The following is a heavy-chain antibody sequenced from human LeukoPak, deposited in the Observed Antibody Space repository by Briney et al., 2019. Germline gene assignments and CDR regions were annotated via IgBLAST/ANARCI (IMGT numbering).Heavy chain of an antibody. V-gene: IGHV4-59*08. CDR1: GGSISSYY. CDR2: MYHSGST. Sequence: SETLSLTCTVSGGSISSYYWSWIRQPPGKGLEWIGYMYHSGSTYYNPSLKSRVTISVDRSKNQFSLKLSSVTAADTAVYYCAKQTLGYFDYWGQGTLVTVSS. J-gene: IGHJ4*02. CDR3: AKQTLGYFDY.